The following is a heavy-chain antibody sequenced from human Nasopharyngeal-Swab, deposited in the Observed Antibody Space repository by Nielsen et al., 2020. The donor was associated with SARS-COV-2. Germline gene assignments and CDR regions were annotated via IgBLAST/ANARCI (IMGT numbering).Heavy chain of an antibody. Sequence: GGSLRLSCAASGFTFSSYSMNWVRQAPGTGLEWVSSISSSSSYIYYADSVKGRFTISRDNAKNSLYLQMNSLRAEDTAVYYCARDIPLHYYGMDVWGQGTTVTDSS. CDR2: ISSSSSYI. V-gene: IGHV3-21*01. CDR3: ARDIPLHYYGMDV. CDR1: GFTFSSYS. D-gene: IGHD2-21*01. J-gene: IGHJ6*02.